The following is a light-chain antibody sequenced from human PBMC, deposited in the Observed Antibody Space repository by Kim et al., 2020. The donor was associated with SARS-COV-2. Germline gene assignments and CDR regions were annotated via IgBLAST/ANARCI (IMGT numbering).Light chain of an antibody. CDR3: QSYDSSNQGV. V-gene: IGLV6-57*03. CDR1: SVSIASNY. J-gene: IGLJ2*01. CDR2: EDN. Sequence: KTGTIPCPRSSVSIASNYVQGYQQHPGSAPTTVIYEDNQRPSGVPDRFSGSIDSSSNSASLTISGLKTEDEADYYCQSYDSSNQGVFGGGTQLTVL.